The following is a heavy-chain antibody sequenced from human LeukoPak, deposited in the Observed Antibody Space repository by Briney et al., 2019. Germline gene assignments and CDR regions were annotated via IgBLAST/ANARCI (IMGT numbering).Heavy chain of an antibody. CDR3: AQMYYYDSSGYYYFQH. D-gene: IGHD3-22*01. CDR2: ISAYNGNT. V-gene: IGHV1-18*01. Sequence: SVKVSCKASGYTFTSYGIGWVRQAPGQGLEWIGWISAYNGNTNYAQKLQGRVTMTTDTSTSTAYMELRSLRSDNTAVYYCAQMYYYDSSGYYYFQHWGQGTLVTVSS. CDR1: GYTFTSYG. J-gene: IGHJ1*01.